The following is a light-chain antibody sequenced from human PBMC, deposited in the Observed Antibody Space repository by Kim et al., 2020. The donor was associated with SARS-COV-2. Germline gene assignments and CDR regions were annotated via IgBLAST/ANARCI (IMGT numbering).Light chain of an antibody. J-gene: IGKJ5*01. CDR2: AAS. CDR3: QQYNSYAIT. V-gene: IGKV1D-16*01. CDR1: QGISSW. Sequence: ASVGGRVTITCRASQGISSWLAWYQQKPEKAPMSLIYAASSLQSGVPSRFSGSGSGTDFTLTISSLQPEDFATYYCQQYNSYAITFGQGTRLEIK.